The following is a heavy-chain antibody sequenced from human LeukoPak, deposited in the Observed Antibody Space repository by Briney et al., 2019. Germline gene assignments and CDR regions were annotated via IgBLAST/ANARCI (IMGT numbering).Heavy chain of an antibody. V-gene: IGHV3-48*04. D-gene: IGHD6-6*01. J-gene: IGHJ4*02. CDR1: GFTFSSYG. Sequence: PGGSLRLSCAASGFTFSSYGMHWVRQAPGKGLEWVSYISSSGSTIYYADSVKGRFTISRDNAKNSLYLQMNSLRAEDTAVYYCARTIAARVYYFDYWGQGTLVTVSS. CDR2: ISSSGSTI. CDR3: ARTIAARVYYFDY.